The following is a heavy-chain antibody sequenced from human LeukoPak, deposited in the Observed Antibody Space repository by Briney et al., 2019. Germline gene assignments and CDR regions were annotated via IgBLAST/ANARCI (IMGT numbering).Heavy chain of an antibody. Sequence: SETLSLTCTVSGASISSSYWSWIRQPPEKGLEYIVYTYHNGDTNYNPSLGSRVTISVDTSKNQFSLMMKSVTAADTAIYYCARGAGGPDYWGQGTLVTVSS. CDR1: GASISSSY. D-gene: IGHD3-16*01. V-gene: IGHV4-59*01. CDR3: ARGAGGPDY. CDR2: TYHNGDT. J-gene: IGHJ4*02.